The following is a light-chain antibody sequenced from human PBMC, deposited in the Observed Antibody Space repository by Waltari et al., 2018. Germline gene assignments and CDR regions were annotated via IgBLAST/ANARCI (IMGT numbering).Light chain of an antibody. J-gene: IGKJ1*01. Sequence: VFTQSPGTLSLSPGETATPSCRASQSISKYLVWYQQRPGHAPRLLIYAASTRATGVPDRFSGSGYGTDFTLTISRLEPDDFAVYYCQNHERLPATFGQGTKVEIK. V-gene: IGKV3-20*01. CDR3: QNHERLPAT. CDR2: AAS. CDR1: QSISKY.